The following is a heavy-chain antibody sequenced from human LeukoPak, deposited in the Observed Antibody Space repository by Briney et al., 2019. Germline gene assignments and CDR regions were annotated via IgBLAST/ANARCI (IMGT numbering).Heavy chain of an antibody. D-gene: IGHD3-3*01. CDR1: GFTFSNYA. V-gene: IGHV3-23*01. CDR3: AKRLSFGVAIGDFDY. J-gene: IGHJ4*02. Sequence: GGSLRLSCAASGFTFSNYAMSWVRQAPGKGLEWVSAISCSGDSTYYADSVKGRFTISRDSSMETLYLQMNSLRAEDTATYFCAKRLSFGVAIGDFDYWGQGTLVTVSS. CDR2: ISCSGDST.